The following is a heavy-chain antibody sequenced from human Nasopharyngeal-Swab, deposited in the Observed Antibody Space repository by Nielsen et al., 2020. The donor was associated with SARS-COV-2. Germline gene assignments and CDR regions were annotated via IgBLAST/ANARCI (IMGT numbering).Heavy chain of an antibody. J-gene: IGHJ5*01. D-gene: IGHD3-10*01. Sequence: GESLKISCAASGFTFSSYAMHWVRQAPGKGLEWVAVISYDGSNKYYADSVKGRFTISRDNSKNTLYLQMNSLRAEDTAVYYCARDIGGTGLGELFASWGQGTLVTVSS. CDR1: GFTFSSYA. V-gene: IGHV3-30-3*01. CDR3: ARDIGGTGLGELFAS. CDR2: ISYDGSNK.